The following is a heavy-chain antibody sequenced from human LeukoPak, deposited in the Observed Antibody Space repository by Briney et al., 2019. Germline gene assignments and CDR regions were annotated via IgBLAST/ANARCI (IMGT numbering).Heavy chain of an antibody. D-gene: IGHD3-22*01. J-gene: IGHJ4*02. CDR1: GGSISSSSYY. CDR2: IYASGST. V-gene: IGHV4-61*02. CDR3: ARVTGYMIEDYFDS. Sequence: SETLSLTCTVSGGSISSSSYYWSWTRQPAGKGLEWIGRIYASGSTNYNPSLKSRVTISVDTSKNQFSLKLSSVTAADTAVYYCARVTGYMIEDYFDSWGQGTLVTVSS.